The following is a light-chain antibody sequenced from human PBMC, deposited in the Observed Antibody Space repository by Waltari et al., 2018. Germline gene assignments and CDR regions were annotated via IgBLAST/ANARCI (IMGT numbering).Light chain of an antibody. Sequence: QSALTQPAAVSESPGQSLTISCTGTSSDVGAQNYVSWYQQHPGEAPKLMIYDVNNRPSGTSIRFSGSKSGNTASLGISGLQAEDEADYYCSSYTSTNTYVFGSGTKVTVL. CDR2: DVN. V-gene: IGLV2-14*03. CDR3: SSYTSTNTYV. CDR1: SSDVGAQNY. J-gene: IGLJ1*01.